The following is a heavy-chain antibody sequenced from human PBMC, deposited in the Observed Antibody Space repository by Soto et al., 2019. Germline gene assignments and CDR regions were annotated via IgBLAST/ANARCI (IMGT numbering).Heavy chain of an antibody. D-gene: IGHD1-1*01. Sequence: QVQLVQSGAEVKKPGASVKVSCKASGYTFTTFDINWMRQASGQGLEWLGWMVPSTGNTGYAQKFQGRVTMTGYTSMNTAFMELSSLTFEDTAVYFCASNRRETVDFDCWGRGTLVTVSS. V-gene: IGHV1-8*01. CDR2: MVPSTGNT. CDR3: ASNRRETVDFDC. J-gene: IGHJ4*02. CDR1: GYTFTTFD.